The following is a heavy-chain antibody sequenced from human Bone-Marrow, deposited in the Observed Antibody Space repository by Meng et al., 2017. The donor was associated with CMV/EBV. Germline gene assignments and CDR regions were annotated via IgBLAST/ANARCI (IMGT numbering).Heavy chain of an antibody. Sequence: GESLKISCAASGFTFDGYTMHWVRQAPGKGLEWVSLISWDGGSTYYADSVKGRFTISRDNSKNSLYLQMNSLRTEDTALYYCAKDMALHDAFDIWGQGTMVTVSS. CDR3: AKDMALHDAFDI. J-gene: IGHJ3*02. V-gene: IGHV3-43*01. CDR2: ISWDGGST. CDR1: GFTFDGYT.